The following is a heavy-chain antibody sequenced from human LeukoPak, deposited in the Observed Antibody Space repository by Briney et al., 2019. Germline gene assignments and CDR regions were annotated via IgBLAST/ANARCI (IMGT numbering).Heavy chain of an antibody. V-gene: IGHV1-69*05. CDR1: GGTFSSYA. CDR2: IIPIFGTA. Sequence: SVKVSCKASGGTFSSYAISWVRQAPGQGLEWMGGIIPIFGTANYAQKFQGRVTITTDESTSTAYMELSSLRSEDTAVYYCASWFGETYYDSSGSNWFDPWGQGTLVTVSS. J-gene: IGHJ5*02. CDR3: ASWFGETYYDSSGSNWFDP. D-gene: IGHD3-22*01.